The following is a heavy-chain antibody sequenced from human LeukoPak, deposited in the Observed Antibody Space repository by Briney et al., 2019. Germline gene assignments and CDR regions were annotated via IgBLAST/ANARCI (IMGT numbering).Heavy chain of an antibody. Sequence: GESLKISCKGSGYSLTSYWIGWVRQMPGKGLEWMGIIYPGDSDTRYSPSFQGQVTISADKSISTAYLQWSSLRASDTAMYYCATLPNFAPGRGLDYMDVWGKGTTVTVSS. CDR1: GYSLTSYW. V-gene: IGHV5-51*01. CDR2: IYPGDSDT. J-gene: IGHJ6*03. D-gene: IGHD3-3*01. CDR3: ATLPNFAPGRGLDYMDV.